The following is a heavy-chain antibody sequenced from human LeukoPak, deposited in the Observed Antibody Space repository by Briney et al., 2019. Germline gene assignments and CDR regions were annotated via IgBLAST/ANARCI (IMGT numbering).Heavy chain of an antibody. CDR2: MNPNSVNP. CDR1: VYTFTNYD. J-gene: IGHJ6*03. CDR3: ARAPSWGGNPLGGYSSYYMDV. V-gene: IGHV1-8*03. Sequence: GASVTVSFTSSVYTFTNYDINGVRQATGQGREWMGWMNPNSVNPGYAQTLPARVTITTNTSIPTASLELSSLTSEATAVYYCARAPSWGGNPLGGYSSYYMDVWGKGTTVTVSS. D-gene: IGHD4-23*01.